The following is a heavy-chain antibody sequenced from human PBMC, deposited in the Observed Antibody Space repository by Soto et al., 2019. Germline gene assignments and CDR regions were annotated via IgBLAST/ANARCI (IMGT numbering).Heavy chain of an antibody. D-gene: IGHD6-19*01. CDR1: GGSFSGYY. CDR2: INHSGST. Sequence: WETLSLTCAVYGGSFSGYYWSWIRQPPGKGLEWIGEINHSGSTKYNPSLKSRVTISVDTSKNQFSLKLSSVTAADTAVYYCARGTAEPSGAFYIWGQGTMVTVS. V-gene: IGHV4-34*01. CDR3: ARGTAEPSGAFYI. J-gene: IGHJ3*02.